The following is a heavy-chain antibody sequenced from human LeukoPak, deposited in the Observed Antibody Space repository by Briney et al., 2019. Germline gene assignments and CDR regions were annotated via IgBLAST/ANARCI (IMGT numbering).Heavy chain of an antibody. CDR3: AKRAASASYYFDY. Sequence: GGSLRLSCAASGFTFSSYAMSCVRQAPGKGLESVSLISVGGGSTYYARSVNGLFTISRDNSKNTLYLQMNSLRGDDTAVYYSAKRAASASYYFDYWGQGTLVTVSS. V-gene: IGHV3-23*01. CDR1: GFTFSSYA. J-gene: IGHJ4*02. CDR2: ISVGGGST. D-gene: IGHD6-25*01.